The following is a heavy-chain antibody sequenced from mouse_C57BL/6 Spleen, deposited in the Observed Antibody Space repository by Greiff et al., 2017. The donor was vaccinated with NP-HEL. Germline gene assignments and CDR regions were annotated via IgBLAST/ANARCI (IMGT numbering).Heavy chain of an antibody. J-gene: IGHJ3*01. D-gene: IGHD1-1*01. Sequence: VQLVESGAELVKPGASVKISCKASGYAFSSYWMNWVKQRPGKGLEWIGQIYPGDGDTNYNGKFKGKATLTADKSSSTAYMQLSSLTSEDSAVYFCARNYGSSYDPWFAYWGQGTLVTVSA. V-gene: IGHV1-80*01. CDR1: GYAFSSYW. CDR2: IYPGDGDT. CDR3: ARNYGSSYDPWFAY.